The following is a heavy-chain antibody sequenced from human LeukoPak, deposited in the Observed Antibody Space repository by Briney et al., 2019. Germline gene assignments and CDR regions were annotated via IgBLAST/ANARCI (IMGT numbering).Heavy chain of an antibody. CDR1: GFTFSRSW. CDR3: AKSLDY. CDR2: IKGDGSET. Sequence: PGGSLRLSCVASGFTFSRSWMDWVRQAPGKGLEWVANIKGDGSETHYVDSAKGRFTISRDNAKNYLYLQIDRVRVEDTAIYYCAKSLDYWGQGAVLTVSS. J-gene: IGHJ4*02. V-gene: IGHV3-7*01.